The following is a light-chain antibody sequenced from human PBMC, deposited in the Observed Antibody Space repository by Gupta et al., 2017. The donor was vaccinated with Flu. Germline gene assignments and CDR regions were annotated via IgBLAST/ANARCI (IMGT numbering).Light chain of an antibody. Sequence: RVTSSCAGSSSNIGSNYVYWYQQLSGTAPKLLIYRDNQRSAGGPDRFSGTKSGTAATLAISGLQSEDEADYYCAAWDDSLIGWVFGGGTKLTVL. V-gene: IGLV1-47*01. CDR2: RDN. J-gene: IGLJ3*02. CDR3: AAWDDSLIGWV. CDR1: SSNIGSNY.